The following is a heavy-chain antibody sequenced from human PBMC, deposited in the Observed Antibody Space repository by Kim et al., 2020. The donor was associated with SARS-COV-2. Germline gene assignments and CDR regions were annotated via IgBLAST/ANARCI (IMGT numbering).Heavy chain of an antibody. CDR1: GFTFSNAW. Sequence: GGSLRLSCAASGFTFSNAWMSWVRQAPGKGLEWVGRIKSKTDGGTTDYAAPVKGRFTISRDDSKNTLYLQMNSLKTEDTAVYYCTTALPIDDFWSGYSVYYYYGMDVWGQGTTVTVSS. J-gene: IGHJ6*02. V-gene: IGHV3-15*01. D-gene: IGHD3-3*01. CDR2: IKSKTDGGTT. CDR3: TTALPIDDFWSGYSVYYYYGMDV.